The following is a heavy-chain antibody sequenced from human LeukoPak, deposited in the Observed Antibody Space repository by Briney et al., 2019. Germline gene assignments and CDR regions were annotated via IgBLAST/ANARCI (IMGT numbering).Heavy chain of an antibody. CDR2: IYTSGST. D-gene: IGHD3-3*01. V-gene: IGHV4-61*02. CDR1: GGSISSGSYY. CDR3: ARDGVESTIDY. Sequence: PSETLSLTCTVSGGSISSGSYYWSWIRQPAGKGLEWIGRIYTSGSTNYNPSLKSRVTISVDTSKNQFTLKLSSVTAADTAVYYCARDGVESTIDYWGQGTLVTVSS. J-gene: IGHJ4*02.